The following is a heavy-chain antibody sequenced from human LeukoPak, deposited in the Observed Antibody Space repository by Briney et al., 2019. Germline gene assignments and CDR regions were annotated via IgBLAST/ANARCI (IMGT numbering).Heavy chain of an antibody. Sequence: GGSLRLSCAASGFTFSGYVMNWVRQAPGKGLEWVSYIGHSGDTVYYADSVKGRFTVSRDNANNLLYLQMNSLRDEDTAVYYCVRWYCGDDCSKPYFDYWGQGTLATVSS. CDR3: VRWYCGDDCSKPYFDY. CDR1: GFTFSGYV. V-gene: IGHV3-48*02. D-gene: IGHD2-21*02. CDR2: IGHSGDTV. J-gene: IGHJ4*02.